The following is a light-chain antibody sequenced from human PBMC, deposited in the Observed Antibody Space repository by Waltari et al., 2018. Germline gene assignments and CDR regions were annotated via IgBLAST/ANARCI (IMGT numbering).Light chain of an antibody. CDR1: IGGKS. V-gene: IGLV3-21*03. Sequence: SYVLTQPPSVSVAPGKTATIPCGGNIGGKSGHWYQRKAGQAPVLVVYDDSDRPSGIPERFSGSTSGSMATLTISGVEAGDEADYFCQVYKRGGDHDYVFGTGTKVTVL. J-gene: IGLJ1*01. CDR2: DDS. CDR3: QVYKRGGDHDYV.